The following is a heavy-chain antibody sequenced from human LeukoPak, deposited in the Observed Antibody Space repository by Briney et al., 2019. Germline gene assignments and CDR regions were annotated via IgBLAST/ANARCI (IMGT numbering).Heavy chain of an antibody. CDR2: IYYSGST. CDR1: GGSISSSSYY. CDR3: ATSGWYLLPGVY. J-gene: IGHJ4*02. Sequence: SETLSLTCTVSGGSISSSSYYWGWIRQPPGKGLEWIGSIYYSGSTYYNPSLESRVTISVDTSKNQFSLKLSSVTAADTAVYYCATSGWYLLPGVYWGQGTLVTVSS. V-gene: IGHV4-39*01. D-gene: IGHD6-19*01.